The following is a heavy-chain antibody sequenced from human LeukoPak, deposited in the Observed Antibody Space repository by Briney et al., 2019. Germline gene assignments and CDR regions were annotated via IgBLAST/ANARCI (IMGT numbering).Heavy chain of an antibody. V-gene: IGHV3-48*04. CDR2: ISSSSNTI. D-gene: IGHD5-18*01. CDR3: ARDSDYTYGITAFDY. J-gene: IGHJ4*02. Sequence: GGSLRLSCAASGFTFSSYNMNWVRQAPGKGPEWVSYISSSSNTIYYADSVKGRFTISRDNAKNSLYLQMNSLRAEDTAVYYCARDSDYTYGITAFDYWGQGTLVTVSS. CDR1: GFTFSSYN.